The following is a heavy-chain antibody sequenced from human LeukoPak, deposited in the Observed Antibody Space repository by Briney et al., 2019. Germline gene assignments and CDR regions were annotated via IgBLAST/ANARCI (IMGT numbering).Heavy chain of an antibody. CDR2: ISWNSGSI. D-gene: IGHD3-10*01. J-gene: IGHJ4*02. V-gene: IGHV3-9*01. CDR3: AKDKAGYYGSGSYGFDY. Sequence: GGSLRLSCAASGFTFEDYAMHWVRQAPGKGLEWVSGISWNSGSIGYADSVKGRFTISRDNAKNSLYLQMNSLRAEDTALYYCAKDKAGYYGSGSYGFDYWGQGTLVTVSS. CDR1: GFTFEDYA.